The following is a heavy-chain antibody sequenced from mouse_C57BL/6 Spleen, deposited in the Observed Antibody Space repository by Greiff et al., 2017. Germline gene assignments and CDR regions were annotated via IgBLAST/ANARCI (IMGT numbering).Heavy chain of an antibody. V-gene: IGHV7-3*01. Sequence: EVHLVESGGGLVQPGGSLSLSCAASGFTFTDYYMSWVRQPPGKALEWLGFIRNKANGYTTEYSASVKGRFTISRDNSQSILYLQMNALRAEDSATYYCARYAGYDDYYAMDYWGQGTSGTVSS. CDR3: ARYAGYDDYYAMDY. CDR1: GFTFTDYY. J-gene: IGHJ4*01. D-gene: IGHD2-2*01. CDR2: IRNKANGYTT.